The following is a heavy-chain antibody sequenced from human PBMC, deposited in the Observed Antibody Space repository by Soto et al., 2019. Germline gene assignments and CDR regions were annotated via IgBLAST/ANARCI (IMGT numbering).Heavy chain of an antibody. CDR2: ISLYSDGT. CDR3: ARVVPGAEAWFGP. CDR1: GYTFSSYC. Sequence: ASVKVSCKASGYTFSSYCITWVRQAPGQPLEWLGWISLYSDGTNYAQKFQGSVSMTTDTSTTTAYMELRSLRSDDTAVYYCARVVPGAEAWFGPWGQGTLVTVSS. V-gene: IGHV1-18*01. D-gene: IGHD2-2*01. J-gene: IGHJ5*02.